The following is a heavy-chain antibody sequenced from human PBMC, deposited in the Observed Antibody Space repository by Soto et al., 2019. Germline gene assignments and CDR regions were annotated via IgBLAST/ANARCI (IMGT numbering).Heavy chain of an antibody. CDR1: GGTFSSDS. CDR3: ARSGGLARDFNY. Sequence: QVQLVQSGAEVKKPGSSVKVSCKASGGTFSSDSFSWVRQAPGQGLEWRGGIILMFDTPIYAQKFQDRVTITTDESTSTAYMQLSSRRSGDTAVYYCARSGGLARDFNYWGQGSLVTVSS. J-gene: IGHJ4*02. CDR2: IILMFDTP. V-gene: IGHV1-69*05. D-gene: IGHD2-15*01.